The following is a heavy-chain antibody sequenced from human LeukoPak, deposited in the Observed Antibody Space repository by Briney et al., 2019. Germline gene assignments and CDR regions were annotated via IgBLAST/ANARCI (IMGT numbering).Heavy chain of an antibody. CDR1: GFTVSSNY. J-gene: IGHJ4*02. Sequence: GSLRLSCAASGFTVSSNYMSWVRQPPGKGLELIGYIYYSGTTNYNPSLKSRLTISVDTSKNQFSLKLSSVTAADTAVYYCARRGYCSGGTCLTFDLWGQGTLVTVSS. CDR3: ARRGYCSGGTCLTFDL. D-gene: IGHD2-15*01. V-gene: IGHV4-59*08. CDR2: IYYSGTT.